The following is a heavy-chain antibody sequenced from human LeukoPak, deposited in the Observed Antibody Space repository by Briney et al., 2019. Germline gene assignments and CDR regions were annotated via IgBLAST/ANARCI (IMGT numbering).Heavy chain of an antibody. CDR1: GFTFSNYA. Sequence: GGSLRLSCAASGFTFSNYAMSWVRQAPGKGLEWVSGISGSTYYADSVRGRFTISRDNSKNTLYLQMNSLRAEDTAVYYCATRTYSSGWYTFDYWGQGTLVTVSS. CDR2: ISGST. D-gene: IGHD6-19*01. J-gene: IGHJ4*02. CDR3: ATRTYSSGWYTFDY. V-gene: IGHV3-23*01.